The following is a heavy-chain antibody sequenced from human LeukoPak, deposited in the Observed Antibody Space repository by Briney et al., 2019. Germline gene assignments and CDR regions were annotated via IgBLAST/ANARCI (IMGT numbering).Heavy chain of an antibody. CDR3: AREYSSGWYVGY. Sequence: ASVKVSCKASGYTFTGYYMHWVRQPPGQGLEWMGWINPNSGGTNYAQKFQGRVTMTRDTSISTAYMELSRLRSDDTAVYYCAREYSSGWYVGYWGQGTLVTVSS. D-gene: IGHD6-19*01. CDR2: INPNSGGT. CDR1: GYTFTGYY. V-gene: IGHV1-2*02. J-gene: IGHJ4*02.